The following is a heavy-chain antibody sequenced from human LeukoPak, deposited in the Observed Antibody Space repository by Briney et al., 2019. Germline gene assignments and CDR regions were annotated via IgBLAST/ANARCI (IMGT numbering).Heavy chain of an antibody. V-gene: IGHV1-2*02. Sequence: AAVKVSCKASGYTFTGYYMHWVRQAPGQGLEWMGWINPNSGGTNYAQKFQGRVTMTRDTSISTAYMELSRLRSDDTAVYYCARAPGYYDSSGYQGLDYWGQGTLVTVSS. D-gene: IGHD3-22*01. CDR2: INPNSGGT. CDR3: ARAPGYYDSSGYQGLDY. CDR1: GYTFTGYY. J-gene: IGHJ4*02.